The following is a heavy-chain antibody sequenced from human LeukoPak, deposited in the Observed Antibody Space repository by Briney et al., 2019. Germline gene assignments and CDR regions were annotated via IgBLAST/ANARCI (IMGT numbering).Heavy chain of an antibody. CDR1: GYTFTGYY. CDR2: INPNSGGT. D-gene: IGHD3-9*01. Sequence: ASVKVSCKASGYTFTGYYMHWVRQAPGQGLEWMGWINPNSGGTKNAQKFQGRVTMTRDTSIRTAYMELSRLKSDDTAVYYCANDILTAYAFDYWGQGTLVTVSS. J-gene: IGHJ4*02. V-gene: IGHV1-2*02. CDR3: ANDILTAYAFDY.